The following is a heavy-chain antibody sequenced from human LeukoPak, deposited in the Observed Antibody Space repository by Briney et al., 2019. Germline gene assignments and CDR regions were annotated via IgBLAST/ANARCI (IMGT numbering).Heavy chain of an antibody. Sequence: SETLSLTCTVSGGTISTYYWSWIRQAPGKGLEWIGFIYYTGSTNYNPSLKSRVTISLDTSKNRFSLKLTSVTAADTAVYYCARDGYKKGVDYWGQGTLVTVS. D-gene: IGHD5-24*01. CDR3: ARDGYKKGVDY. V-gene: IGHV4-59*12. J-gene: IGHJ4*02. CDR2: IYYTGST. CDR1: GGTISTYY.